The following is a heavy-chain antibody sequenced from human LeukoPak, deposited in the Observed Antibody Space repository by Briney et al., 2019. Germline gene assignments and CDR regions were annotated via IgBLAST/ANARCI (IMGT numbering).Heavy chain of an antibody. CDR1: GFTFDDYA. Sequence: PGRSLRLSCAASGFTFDDYAMHWVRQAPGKGLEWVSGISWNSGSIGYADSVKGRFTISRDNAKNSLYQQMNSLRAEDTALYYCAKDISRGLWSGGNYMDVWGKGTTVTVSS. J-gene: IGHJ6*03. V-gene: IGHV3-9*01. D-gene: IGHD3-3*01. CDR2: ISWNSGSI. CDR3: AKDISRGLWSGGNYMDV.